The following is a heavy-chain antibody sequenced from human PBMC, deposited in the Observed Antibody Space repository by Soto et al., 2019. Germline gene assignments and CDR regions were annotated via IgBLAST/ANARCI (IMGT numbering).Heavy chain of an antibody. Sequence: PSETLSLTCTVSGGSISSYYWSWIRQPPGKGLEWIGCIYYSGSTNYNPSLKSRVTISVDTSKNQFSLKLSSVTAADTAVYYCARVSGLCINGVCTLDVWGQGTKVTVYS. V-gene: IGHV4-59*01. CDR1: GGSISSYY. J-gene: IGHJ6*02. CDR3: ARVSGLCINGVCTLDV. D-gene: IGHD2-8*01. CDR2: IYYSGST.